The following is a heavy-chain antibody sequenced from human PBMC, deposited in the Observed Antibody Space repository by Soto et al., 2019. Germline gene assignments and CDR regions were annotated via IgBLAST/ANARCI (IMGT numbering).Heavy chain of an antibody. J-gene: IGHJ4*02. V-gene: IGHV3-23*01. CDR3: AKTSGDGYNRTLFDY. Sequence: HPGGSLRLSCAASGFTFSSYAMSWVRQAPGKGLEWVSAISGSGGSTYYADSVKGRFTISRDNSKNTLYLQMNSLRAEDTAVYYCAKTSGDGYNRTLFDYWGQGTLVTVSS. CDR2: ISGSGGST. D-gene: IGHD5-12*01. CDR1: GFTFSSYA.